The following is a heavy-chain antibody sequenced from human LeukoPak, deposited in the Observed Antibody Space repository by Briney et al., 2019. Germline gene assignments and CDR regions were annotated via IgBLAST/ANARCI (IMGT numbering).Heavy chain of an antibody. CDR1: GGTFSSYA. CDR3: ARDDGYGDPVPLD. J-gene: IGHJ4*02. Sequence: ASVKVSCKASGGTFSSYAISWVRQAPGQGLEWMGGIIPIFGTANYAQKFQGRVTITADESTSTAYMELSSLRSEDTAVYYCARDDGYGDPVPLDWGQGTLVTVSS. D-gene: IGHD4-17*01. V-gene: IGHV1-69*13. CDR2: IIPIFGTA.